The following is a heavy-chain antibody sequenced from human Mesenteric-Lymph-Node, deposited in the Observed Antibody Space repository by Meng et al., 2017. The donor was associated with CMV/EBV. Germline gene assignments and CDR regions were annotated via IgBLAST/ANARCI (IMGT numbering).Heavy chain of an antibody. CDR3: ARERVDTIFGVAHYFDY. CDR2: IYQSGTT. V-gene: IGHV4-38-2*02. D-gene: IGHD3-3*01. Sequence: SETLSLTCSVSGYSISSGYYWGWIRQPPGKGLEWIANIYQSGTTYYNPSLKSRVTISLDTSKNQIFLKLNSVTAADTAVYYCARERVDTIFGVAHYFDYWGQGTLVTVSS. J-gene: IGHJ4*02. CDR1: GYSISSGYY.